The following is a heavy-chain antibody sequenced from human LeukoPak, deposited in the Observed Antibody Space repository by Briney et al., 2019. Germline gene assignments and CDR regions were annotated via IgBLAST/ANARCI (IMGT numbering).Heavy chain of an antibody. CDR3: AKVVFGGYYDSSGYPGY. V-gene: IGHV3-23*01. CDR2: ISGSGGST. Sequence: PGGSLRLSCAASGFTFSSYGMSWVRQAPGKGLEWVSAISGSGGSTYYADSVEGRFTISRDNSKNTLYLQMNSLRAEDTAVYYCAKVVFGGYYDSSGYPGYWGQGTLVTVSS. CDR1: GFTFSSYG. J-gene: IGHJ4*02. D-gene: IGHD3-22*01.